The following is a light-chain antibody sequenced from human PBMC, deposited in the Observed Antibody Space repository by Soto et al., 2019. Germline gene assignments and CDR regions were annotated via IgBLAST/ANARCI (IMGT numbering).Light chain of an antibody. V-gene: IGKV3-20*01. J-gene: IGKJ5*01. CDR1: QSVRSNF. CDR2: GAS. Sequence: EIVLTQSPCTLSFSPGERATLSCRASQSVRSNFLAWYQQKPGQAPRLLIYGASNRATGIPDRFSGSGSGTDFTLTISSLQSEDFAVYYCQQSSSSPITFGQGTRLEIK. CDR3: QQSSSSPIT.